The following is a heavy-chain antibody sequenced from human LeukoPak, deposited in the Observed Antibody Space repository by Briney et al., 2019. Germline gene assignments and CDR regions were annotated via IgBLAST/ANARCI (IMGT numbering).Heavy chain of an antibody. D-gene: IGHD2-2*01. CDR1: GFTVSSNY. V-gene: IGHV3-53*01. CDR2: IYSGGST. J-gene: IGHJ4*02. Sequence: GGSLRLSCAASGFTVSSNYMSWVRQAPGKGLEWVSVIYSGGSTYYADSVKGRFTISIDNSKNTLYLQMNSVRAEDTAVYYCARVRSSGYDYWGRGTLVTVSS. CDR3: ARVRSSGYDY.